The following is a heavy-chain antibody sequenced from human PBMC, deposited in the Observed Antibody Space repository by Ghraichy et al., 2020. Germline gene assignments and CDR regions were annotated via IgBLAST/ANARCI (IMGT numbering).Heavy chain of an antibody. CDR1: GYTFTDFY. CDR3: ARAYCSSSTCPMGGY. V-gene: IGHV1-2*02. CDR2: PNPDNGGT. J-gene: IGHJ4*02. D-gene: IGHD2-2*01. Sequence: ASVKVSCKTSGYTFTDFYIHWVRQAPGQGLKWMGWPNPDNGGTNYAQRFQGRVTMTRDTSIRTAYMELSRLRSDDTAVYYCARAYCSSSTCPMGGYWGRGTQVTVSS.